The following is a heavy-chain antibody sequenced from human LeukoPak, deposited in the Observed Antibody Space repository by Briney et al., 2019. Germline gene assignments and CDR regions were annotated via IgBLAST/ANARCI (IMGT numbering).Heavy chain of an antibody. CDR3: AGLLWGGDGTCPHY. V-gene: IGHV4-39*07. J-gene: IGHJ4*02. Sequence: SETLSLTCTVSAGSISSNTYYWAWIRQPPGKGLEWIGTIHYTGSTYYMPSLKSRVTISVDTSESQFSLKLSSVTAADTAVYYCAGLLWGGDGTCPHYWGQGTQVTVSS. CDR2: IHYTGST. CDR1: AGSISSNTYY. D-gene: IGHD2-21*01.